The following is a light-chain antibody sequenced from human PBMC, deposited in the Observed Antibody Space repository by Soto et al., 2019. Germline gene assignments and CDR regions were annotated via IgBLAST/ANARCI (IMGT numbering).Light chain of an antibody. CDR1: RSNIGTNY. Sequence: QTVVTQPPSASGTPGQRVTISCSGGRSNIGTNYVHWYQKLPGTAPKLLIYSSDHRPSGVPDRFSGTKSGTSASLVISGLQSEDEGDYYCAAWDDSLSGVIFGGRTKLTVL. J-gene: IGLJ2*01. CDR2: SSD. CDR3: AAWDDSLSGVI. V-gene: IGLV1-44*01.